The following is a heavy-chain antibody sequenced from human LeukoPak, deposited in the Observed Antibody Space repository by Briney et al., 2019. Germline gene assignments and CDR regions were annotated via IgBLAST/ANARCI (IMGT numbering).Heavy chain of an antibody. CDR2: IYYSGST. V-gene: IGHV4-59*01. Sequence: SETLSLTCTVSGGSISSYYWSWIRQPPGKGLEWIGYIYYSGSTNYTPSLKSRVTISVDTSKNQFSLKLSSVTAADTAVYFCARAPGGLGYCSGGSWPYFDYWGQGTLVTVSS. CDR3: ARAPGGLGYCSGGSWPYFDY. CDR1: GGSISSYY. J-gene: IGHJ4*02. D-gene: IGHD2-15*01.